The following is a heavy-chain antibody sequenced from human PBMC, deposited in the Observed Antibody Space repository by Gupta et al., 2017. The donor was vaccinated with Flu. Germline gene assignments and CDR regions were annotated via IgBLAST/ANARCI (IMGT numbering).Heavy chain of an antibody. J-gene: IGHJ4*01. V-gene: IGHV4-39*01. Sequence: QLQLQESGPGPVKSSDTLSLTCSVSGGSLSRRTCHWSWIRQSPGQGLEWIASGYYTGATYLNRSLQARVSISMDTYKSKFSLQLNSVTAENQAVYYCVSLYNHYPARGPRLRFDYWGRGTLVTVSS. CDR2: GYYTGAT. CDR1: GGSLSRRTCH. D-gene: IGHD1-14*01. CDR3: VSLYNHYPARGPRLRFDY.